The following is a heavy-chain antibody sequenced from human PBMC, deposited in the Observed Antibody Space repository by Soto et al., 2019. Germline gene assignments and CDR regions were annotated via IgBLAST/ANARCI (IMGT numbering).Heavy chain of an antibody. Sequence: WGSLRLFCAASGFIFSTSGMNWVRQAPGKGLEWVSFIGSAGSTIYYADSVKGRFTISRDNAKTSLYLQMNSLRDEDTAVYYCARAFRGAGADYWGQGTLVTVPQ. V-gene: IGHV3-48*02. J-gene: IGHJ4*02. CDR1: GFIFSTSG. D-gene: IGHD1-26*01. CDR3: ARAFRGAGADY. CDR2: IGSAGSTI.